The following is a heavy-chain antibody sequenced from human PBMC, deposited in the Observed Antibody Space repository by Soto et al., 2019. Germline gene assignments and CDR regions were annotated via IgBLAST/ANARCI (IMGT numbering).Heavy chain of an antibody. CDR2: IYSSGCT. CDR1: GDSITNGGYY. Sequence: SETLSLTCTVSGDSITNGGYYWSWIRQFPGKGLEWIGYIYSSGCTYYNPSLESRVTISVDTSKNQFSLKLSSVTAADTAVYYCARGSGPNGAFDIWGQGTMVTVSS. CDR3: ARGSGPNGAFDI. D-gene: IGHD2-15*01. J-gene: IGHJ3*02. V-gene: IGHV4-31*03.